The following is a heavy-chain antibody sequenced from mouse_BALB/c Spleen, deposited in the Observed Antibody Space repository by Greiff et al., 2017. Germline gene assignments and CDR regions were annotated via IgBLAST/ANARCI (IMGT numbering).Heavy chain of an antibody. J-gene: IGHJ3*01. CDR2: IWAGGST. V-gene: IGHV2-9*02. CDR1: GFSLTSYG. CDR3: ASYGILMRGFAY. Sequence: QVQLQQSGPGLVAPSQSLSITCTVSGFSLTSYGVHWVRQPPGKGLEWLGVIWAGGSTNYNSALMSRLSISKDNSKSQVFLKMNSLQTDDTAMYYCASYGILMRGFAYWGQGILVTVSA. D-gene: IGHD2-1*01.